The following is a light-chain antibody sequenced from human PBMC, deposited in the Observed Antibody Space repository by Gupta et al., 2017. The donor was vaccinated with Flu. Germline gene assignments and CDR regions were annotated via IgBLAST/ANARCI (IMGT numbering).Light chain of an antibody. CDR1: DLQQKS. V-gene: IGLV3-1*01. J-gene: IGLJ2*01. CDR2: QDT. Sequence: GDDLQQKSVCWYQEKPGLPPILVIYQDTKRPSRIPDRFSGSSSGTTATLTIRGTQPSDEGEYHCQVWDSATNHVVFGGGTKLTVL. CDR3: QVWDSATNHVV.